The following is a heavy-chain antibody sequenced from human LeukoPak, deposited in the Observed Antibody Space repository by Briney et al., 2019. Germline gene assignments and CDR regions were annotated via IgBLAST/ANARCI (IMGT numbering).Heavy chain of an antibody. J-gene: IGHJ3*02. CDR3: AKTPAAILVIDAFDI. V-gene: IGHV3-11*01. CDR2: ISSSSSTI. D-gene: IGHD2-2*02. CDR1: GFTFSDYY. Sequence: GGSLRLSCAASGFTFSDYYMSWIRQAPGKGLEWVSYISSSSSTIYYADSVKGRFTISRDNSKKTLYLLMNSLRAEDTAVYYCAKTPAAILVIDAFDIWGQGTMVTVSS.